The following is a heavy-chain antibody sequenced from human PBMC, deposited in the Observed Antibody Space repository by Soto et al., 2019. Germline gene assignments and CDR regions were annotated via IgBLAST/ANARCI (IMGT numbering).Heavy chain of an antibody. J-gene: IGHJ4*02. CDR3: ASSTTGVYVFHD. D-gene: IGHD1-1*01. CDR2: IIPVLGVE. V-gene: IGHV1-69*02. Sequence: QVQLVQSGAEVKNPGSSVKVSCKASGDTFTRSVITWVRQVPGQRLEWMGRIIPVLGVENHAQNFQGRITLTADKSTGTAYLELSSLKPEATAIYYCASSTTGVYVFHDWGQGTLITVSS. CDR1: GDTFTRSV.